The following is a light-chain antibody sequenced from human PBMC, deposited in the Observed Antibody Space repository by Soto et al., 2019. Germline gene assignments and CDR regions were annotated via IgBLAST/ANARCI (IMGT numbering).Light chain of an antibody. Sequence: QPVLTQPASVSGSPGQSITISCTGTSSDVGAYKHVSWFQDHPGKAPKLMVYEVSNRPSGVSDRFAGSKSGNTASLTISGLRAEDEADYYCSSYTTSNTLVFGEGTKVTVL. J-gene: IGLJ2*01. V-gene: IGLV2-14*01. CDR1: SSDVGAYKH. CDR3: SSYTTSNTLV. CDR2: EVS.